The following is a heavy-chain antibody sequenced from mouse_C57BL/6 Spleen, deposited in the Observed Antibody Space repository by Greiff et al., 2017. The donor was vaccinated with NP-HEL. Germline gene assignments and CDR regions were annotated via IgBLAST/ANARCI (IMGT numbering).Heavy chain of an antibody. V-gene: IGHV1-15*01. CDR3: TGHSNFFDY. J-gene: IGHJ2*01. D-gene: IGHD3-1*01. Sequence: VQLQQSGAELVRPGASVTLSCKASGYTFTDYEMHWVKQTPVHGLEWIGAIDPETGGTAYTQKFKGKAILTADKSSSTAYMELRSLTSVDSAVYYCTGHSNFFDYWGQGTTLTVSS. CDR1: GYTFTDYE. CDR2: IDPETGGT.